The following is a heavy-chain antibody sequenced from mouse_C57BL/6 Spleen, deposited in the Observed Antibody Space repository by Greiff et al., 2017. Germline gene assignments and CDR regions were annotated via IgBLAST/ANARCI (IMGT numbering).Heavy chain of an antibody. D-gene: IGHD2-2*01. J-gene: IGHJ2*01. CDR1: GYTFTSYG. V-gene: IGHV1-58*01. Sequence: EVKLMESGAELVRPGSSVKMSCKTSGYTFTSYGINWVKQRPGQGLEWIGYIYIGNGYTEYNEKFKGKATLTSTTSSCTAYMRTSSLKSEVSAIYSGARGGVTYYFDYWGQGTTLTVSS. CDR3: ARGGVTYYFDY. CDR2: IYIGNGYT.